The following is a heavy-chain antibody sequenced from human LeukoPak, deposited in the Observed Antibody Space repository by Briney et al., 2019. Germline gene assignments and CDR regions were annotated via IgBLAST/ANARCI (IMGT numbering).Heavy chain of an antibody. J-gene: IGHJ6*03. Sequence: AGGSLRLSCAVSGFTFGSYWMSWVRQVPGKGLEWVAYIKQDGSAKSCVDSVKGRFTISRDNAKNSLYLQMNSLRAEDTAVYYCARDGIDRSSGTSYYYYMAVWGKGTTVTISS. CDR2: IKQDGSAK. V-gene: IGHV3-7*01. D-gene: IGHD3-22*01. CDR3: ARDGIDRSSGTSYYYYMAV. CDR1: GFTFGSYW.